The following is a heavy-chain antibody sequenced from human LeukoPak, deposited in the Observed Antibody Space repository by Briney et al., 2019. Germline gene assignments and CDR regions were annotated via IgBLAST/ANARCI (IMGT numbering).Heavy chain of an antibody. V-gene: IGHV4-34*01. CDR1: GGSFSGYY. D-gene: IGHD3-3*01. Sequence: SETLSLTCAVYGGSFSGYYWSWIRQPPGKGLEWIGEINHSGSTNYNPSLKSRVTISVDTSKNQFSLKLSSVTAADTAVYYCAKSLYDFWSGWYVDYWGQGTLVTVSS. J-gene: IGHJ4*02. CDR2: INHSGST. CDR3: AKSLYDFWSGWYVDY.